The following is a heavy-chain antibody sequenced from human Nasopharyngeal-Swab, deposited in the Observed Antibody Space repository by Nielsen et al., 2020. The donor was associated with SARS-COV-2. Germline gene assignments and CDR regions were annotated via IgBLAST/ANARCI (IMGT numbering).Heavy chain of an antibody. V-gene: IGHV4-30-2*01. CDR3: ARDRGYGFGHTGWFDS. D-gene: IGHD5-18*01. J-gene: IGHJ5*01. Sequence: WIRQPPGKGLEWIGYISHSGTTYYNPSLKSRPLISLDRSENQFSLKLNSVTAADTAVYYCARDRGYGFGHTGWFDSWGQGTLVTVSS. CDR2: ISHSGTT.